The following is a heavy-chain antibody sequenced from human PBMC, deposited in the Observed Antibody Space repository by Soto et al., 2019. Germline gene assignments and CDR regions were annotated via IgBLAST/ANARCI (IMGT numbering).Heavy chain of an antibody. J-gene: IGHJ4*02. CDR1: GGSISSGGYY. CDR2: IYYSGST. V-gene: IGHV4-31*03. Sequence: PSEPLSLTCTVSGGSISSGGYYWSWIRQHPGKGLEGIGYIYYSGSTYYNPSLKSRVTILLDSSKNQFSLRLSSVTAAGTAMYFCARHLIRFPFFDDWGQGTLVTVSS. CDR3: ARHLIRFPFFDD. D-gene: IGHD3-3*01.